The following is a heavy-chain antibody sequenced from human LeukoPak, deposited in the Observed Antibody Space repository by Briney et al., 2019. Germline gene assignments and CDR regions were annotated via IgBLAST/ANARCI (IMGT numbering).Heavy chain of an antibody. CDR1: GFIFSSNW. Sequence: GGSLRLSCAASGFIFSSNWMHWVRQAPGKGLVWVSRINEDGSTTNHADSVKGRFTISRDNVKNTLYMEMNSLRAEDTAVYYCVRDLGGRSGHWGQGTLVTVSS. D-gene: IGHD1-26*01. V-gene: IGHV3-74*01. CDR2: INEDGSTT. J-gene: IGHJ4*02. CDR3: VRDLGGRSGH.